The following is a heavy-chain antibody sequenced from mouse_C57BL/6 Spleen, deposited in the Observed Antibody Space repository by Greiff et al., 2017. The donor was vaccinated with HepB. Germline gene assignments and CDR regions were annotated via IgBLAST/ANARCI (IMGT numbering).Heavy chain of an antibody. CDR1: GYAFSSSW. J-gene: IGHJ3*01. CDR2: IYPGDGDT. CDR3: ARITTVVARAY. V-gene: IGHV1-82*01. Sequence: VQVVESGPELVKPGASVKISCKASGYAFSSSWMNWVKQRPGKGLEWIGRIYPGDGDTNYNGKFKGKATLTADKSSSTAYMQLSSLTSEDSAVYFCARITTVVARAYWGQGTLVTVSA. D-gene: IGHD1-1*01.